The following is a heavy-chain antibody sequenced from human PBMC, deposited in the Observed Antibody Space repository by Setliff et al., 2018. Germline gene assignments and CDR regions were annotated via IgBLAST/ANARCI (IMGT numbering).Heavy chain of an antibody. Sequence: KPSETLSLTCTVSGGSISDNNYYWGWIRQSPGKELEWIGGISHSANKYYNPSFRTGVTISVDMSKNQFFLNLDSVTAADTAVYYCARVLVLGYNWFDPWGQGTLVTVSS. CDR1: GGSISDNNYY. CDR2: ISHSANK. CDR3: ARVLVLGYNWFDP. J-gene: IGHJ5*02. D-gene: IGHD3-10*01. V-gene: IGHV4-39*01.